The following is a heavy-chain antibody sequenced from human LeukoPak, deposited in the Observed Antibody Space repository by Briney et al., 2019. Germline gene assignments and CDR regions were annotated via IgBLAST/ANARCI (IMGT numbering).Heavy chain of an antibody. D-gene: IGHD6-13*01. CDR1: AGSISSSSYY. J-gene: IGHJ5*02. Sequence: SETLSLTCTVSAGSISSSSYYWGWIRQPPGKGLEWIGSIYYSGSTYYNPSLKSRVTISVDTSKNQFSLKLSSVTAADTAVYYCASGYSSSWLGDNWFDPWGQGTLVTVSS. V-gene: IGHV4-39*07. CDR3: ASGYSSSWLGDNWFDP. CDR2: IYYSGST.